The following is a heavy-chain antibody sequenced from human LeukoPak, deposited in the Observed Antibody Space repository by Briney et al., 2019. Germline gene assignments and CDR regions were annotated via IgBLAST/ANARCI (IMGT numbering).Heavy chain of an antibody. CDR3: AKDSRSSSWYWAYYSDF. CDR2: ISGSGDST. CDR1: GFIFRNYA. V-gene: IGHV3-23*01. Sequence: GGSLRLSCAASGFIFRNYAMSWVRQAPGKGLEWVSAISGSGDSTYHADSVKGRFTISRDNAENTLSLQMNSLRVEDTAIYYCAKDSRSSSWYWAYYSDFWGQGTLVTVSS. J-gene: IGHJ4*02. D-gene: IGHD2-2*01.